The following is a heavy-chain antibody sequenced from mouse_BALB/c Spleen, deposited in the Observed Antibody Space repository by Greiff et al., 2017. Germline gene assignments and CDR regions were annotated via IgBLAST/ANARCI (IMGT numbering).Heavy chain of an antibody. CDR1: GFTFSSYA. D-gene: IGHD2-4*01. V-gene: IGHV5-6-5*01. Sequence: EVKLVESGGGLVKPGGSLKLSCAASGFTFSSYAMSWVRQTPEKRLEWVASISSGGSTYYPDSVKGRFTISRDNARNILYLQMSSLRSEDTAMYYCARGYDYDEGAWFAYWGQGTLVTVSA. J-gene: IGHJ3*01. CDR3: ARGYDYDEGAWFAY. CDR2: ISSGGST.